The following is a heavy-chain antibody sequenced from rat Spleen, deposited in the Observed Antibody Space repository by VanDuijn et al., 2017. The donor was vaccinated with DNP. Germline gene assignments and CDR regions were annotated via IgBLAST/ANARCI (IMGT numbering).Heavy chain of an antibody. J-gene: IGHJ3*01. V-gene: IGHV5-29*01. CDR3: ARSDSYGFPY. Sequence: EVQLVESGGGLVQPGRSLKLSCAASGFTFSNYGMAWVRQAPGKGLEWVASISNTGDNTYYSDSVKGRFTISRDNAKSTLYLQMDSLRSEDTATYYCARSDSYGFPYWGQGTLVTVSS. D-gene: IGHD1-2*01. CDR2: ISNTGDNT. CDR1: GFTFSNYG.